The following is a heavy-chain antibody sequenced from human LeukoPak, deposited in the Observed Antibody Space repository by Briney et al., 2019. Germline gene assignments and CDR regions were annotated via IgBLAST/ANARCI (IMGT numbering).Heavy chain of an antibody. CDR1: GFSFSGYD. J-gene: IGHJ3*02. Sequence: GGSLRLSCTASGFSFSGYDMNWVRQTPGKGLEWVASISTRSNYIYYAASLKGRFTVSRDNAKASLYLQVNNLRADDTGRYYCVRGGYTMIKADAFDIWGQGHWSSSLQ. V-gene: IGHV3-21*01. CDR3: VRGGYTMIKADAFDI. D-gene: IGHD3-22*01. CDR2: ISTRSNYI.